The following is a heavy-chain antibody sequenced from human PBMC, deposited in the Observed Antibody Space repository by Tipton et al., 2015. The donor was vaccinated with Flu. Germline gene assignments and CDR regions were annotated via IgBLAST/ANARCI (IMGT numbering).Heavy chain of an antibody. V-gene: IGHV4-30-2*01. J-gene: IGHJ5*02. Sequence: TLSLTCVVSGGSISSGGYCWSWIRQPPGKGLEWIGHIYHSGSPHYNASLKSRVTISVDRSKNHYSLNLTSVTAADTAVYYCARDGGVGAAWGQGAPVNVSS. CDR1: GGSISSGGYC. CDR2: IYHSGSP. D-gene: IGHD3-10*01. CDR3: ARDGGVGAA.